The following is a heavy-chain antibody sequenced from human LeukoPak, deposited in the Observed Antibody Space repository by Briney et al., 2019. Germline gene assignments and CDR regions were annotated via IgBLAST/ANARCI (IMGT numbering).Heavy chain of an antibody. V-gene: IGHV1-18*04. CDR3: ARDSRNHYVDY. Sequence: ASVKVSCKASGYTFTSYGISWVLQAPGQGLEWTGWITPYNGNTNYAQKLQGRVTMTTDTSTTTAYMEVRSLRSDDTAVYYCARDSRNHYVDYWGQGTLVTVSS. CDR1: GYTFTSYG. J-gene: IGHJ4*02. CDR2: ITPYNGNT. D-gene: IGHD3-16*01.